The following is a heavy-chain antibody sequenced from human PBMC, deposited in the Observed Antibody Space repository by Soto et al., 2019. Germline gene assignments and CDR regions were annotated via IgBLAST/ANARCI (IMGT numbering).Heavy chain of an antibody. CDR2: VSNKNGVT. CDR3: ARERLNTGWYGFDH. CDR1: GYTFSNYD. D-gene: IGHD6-19*01. V-gene: IGHV1-18*04. Sequence: ASVKVSCKTSGYTFSNYDFSWVRQAPGQGLEWMGWVSNKNGVTNYAEKFRDRVTMSTDTSTNTIYMELRSLRSDDTAVYFCARERLNTGWYGFDHWGQGTQVTVSS. J-gene: IGHJ4*02.